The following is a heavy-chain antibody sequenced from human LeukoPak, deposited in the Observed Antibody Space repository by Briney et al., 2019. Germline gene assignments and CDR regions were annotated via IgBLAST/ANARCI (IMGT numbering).Heavy chain of an antibody. Sequence: PSETLSLTCTVSGGSISSYYWSWIRQPPGKGLEWIGYIYYSGSTNYNPSLKSRVTVSVDTSKNQFSLKLSSVTAADTAVYYCARAGQYYDSSGYSFDYWGQGTLVTVSS. CDR1: GGSISSYY. CDR3: ARAGQYYDSSGYSFDY. V-gene: IGHV4-59*12. D-gene: IGHD3-22*01. J-gene: IGHJ4*02. CDR2: IYYSGST.